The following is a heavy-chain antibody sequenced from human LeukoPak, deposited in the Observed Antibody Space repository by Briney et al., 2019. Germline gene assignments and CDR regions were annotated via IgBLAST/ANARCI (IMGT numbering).Heavy chain of an antibody. CDR1: GYTFTSYY. CDR2: INPSGGST. D-gene: IGHD4-17*01. J-gene: IGHJ4*02. CDR3: ARDLSIRAVTTFYYFDY. Sequence: ASVKVSCKASGYTFTSYYMHWVRQAPGQGLEWMGIINPSGGSTSYAQKFQGRVTMTTDTSTSTAYMELRSLRSDDTAVYYCARDLSIRAVTTFYYFDYWGQGTLVTVSS. V-gene: IGHV1-46*01.